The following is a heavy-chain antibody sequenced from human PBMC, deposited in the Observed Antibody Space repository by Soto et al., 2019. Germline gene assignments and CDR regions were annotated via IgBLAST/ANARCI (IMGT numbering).Heavy chain of an antibody. CDR2: ISYDGSNK. V-gene: IGHV3-30*18. CDR1: GFTFSSYG. CDR3: AKEGMITMVRGVNYYYYGMDV. D-gene: IGHD3-10*01. J-gene: IGHJ6*02. Sequence: GSLRLSCAASGFTFSSYGMHWVRQAPGKGLEWVAVISYDGSNKYYADSVKGRFTISRDNSKNTLYLQMNSLRAEDTAVYYCAKEGMITMVRGVNYYYYGMDVWGQGTTVTVSS.